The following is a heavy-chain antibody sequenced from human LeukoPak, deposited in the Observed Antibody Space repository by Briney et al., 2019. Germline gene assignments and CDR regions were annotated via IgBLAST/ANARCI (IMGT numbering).Heavy chain of an antibody. Sequence: SETLSLTCTVSGGSISSSSYYWGWIRQPPGKGLEWIGSIYYSGSTYYNPSLKSRVTISVDTSKNQFSLKLSSVTAADTAVYYCARLVQLVLDYWGQGTLVTVSS. CDR1: GGSISSSSYY. J-gene: IGHJ4*02. V-gene: IGHV4-39*01. CDR3: ARLVQLVLDY. CDR2: IYYSGST. D-gene: IGHD6-6*01.